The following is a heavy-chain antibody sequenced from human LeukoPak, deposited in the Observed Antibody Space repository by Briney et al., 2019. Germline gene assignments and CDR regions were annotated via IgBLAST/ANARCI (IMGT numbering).Heavy chain of an antibody. CDR1: GFTISNYY. V-gene: IGHV3-66*01. CDR2: IFSGGTI. Sequence: GGSLRLSCEASGFTISNYYMSWVRQAPGKGLEWVSVIFSGGTIYYADAVKGRFTISRDNAKNSLYLQMNSLRAEDTAVYYCAREVVPGYYYYMDVWGKGTTVTVSS. CDR3: AREVVPGYYYYMDV. J-gene: IGHJ6*03. D-gene: IGHD2-2*01.